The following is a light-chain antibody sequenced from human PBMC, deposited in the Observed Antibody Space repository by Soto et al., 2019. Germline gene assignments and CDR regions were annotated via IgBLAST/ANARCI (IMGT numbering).Light chain of an antibody. CDR2: AAS. CDR3: QKYDSAPYT. V-gene: IGKV1-27*01. J-gene: IGKJ2*01. Sequence: DIQMTQSPSSLSASVRDRVTITCRASQGIANYLAWYQQKPGKVPKVLIYAASTLQSGVPSRFSGSGSGTAFTLTISSLQPEDAATYYCQKYDSAPYTFGQGTKLEIK. CDR1: QGIANY.